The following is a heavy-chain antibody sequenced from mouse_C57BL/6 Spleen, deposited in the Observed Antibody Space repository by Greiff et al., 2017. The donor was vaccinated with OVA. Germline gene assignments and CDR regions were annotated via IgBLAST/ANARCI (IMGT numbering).Heavy chain of an antibody. J-gene: IGHJ2*01. CDR2: IYPGDGDT. CDR3: ARSAHYYGSSSYYFDY. D-gene: IGHD1-1*01. V-gene: IGHV1-82*01. CDR1: GYAFSSSW. Sequence: VQVVESGPELVKPGASVKISCKASGYAFSSSWMNWVKQRPGKGLEWIGRIYPGDGDTNYNGKFKGKATLTADKSSSTAYMQLSSLTSEDSAVYFCARSAHYYGSSSYYFDYWGQGTTLTVSS.